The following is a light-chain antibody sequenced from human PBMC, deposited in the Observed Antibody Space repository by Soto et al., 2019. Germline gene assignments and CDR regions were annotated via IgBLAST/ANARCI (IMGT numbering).Light chain of an antibody. Sequence: SYELTQPPSVSVAPGQTARITRGGNNIGAYSVYWYQQKSGQAPVLVVYDDTNRPSGIPGRFSGSNSGNTATLTISSVEAGDEAAYYCQVWDSDSDPSYVFGGGTKVTVL. J-gene: IGLJ1*01. V-gene: IGLV3-21*02. CDR1: NIGAYS. CDR3: QVWDSDSDPSYV. CDR2: DDT.